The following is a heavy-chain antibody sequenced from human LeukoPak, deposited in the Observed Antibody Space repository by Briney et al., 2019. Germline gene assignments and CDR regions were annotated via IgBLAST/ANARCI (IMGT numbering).Heavy chain of an antibody. V-gene: IGHV4-59*01. CDR3: TGGIAVAAPQDNYYYYYGMDV. Sequence: SETLSLTCTVSGGSISSYYWSWIRQPPGKGLEWIGYIYYSGSTNYNPSLESRVTISVDTSKNQFSLKLSSVTAADTAVYYCTGGIAVAAPQDNYYYYYGMDVWGQGTTVTVSS. CDR1: GGSISSYY. J-gene: IGHJ6*02. D-gene: IGHD6-19*01. CDR2: IYYSGST.